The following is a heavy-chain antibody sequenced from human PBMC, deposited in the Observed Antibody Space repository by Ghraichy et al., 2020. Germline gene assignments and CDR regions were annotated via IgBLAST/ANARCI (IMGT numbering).Heavy chain of an antibody. Sequence: ASVKVSCKTSGYTFTDYYIHWVRQAPGQGLEWMGWIHPNNGGTNYAQKFQGRVSMTRDTSINTAYMELRRLRSDDTAVYYCARGTGQQLGPIDYWGQGTLVIVSS. V-gene: IGHV1-2*02. J-gene: IGHJ4*02. D-gene: IGHD6-13*01. CDR3: ARGTGQQLGPIDY. CDR1: GYTFTDYY. CDR2: IHPNNGGT.